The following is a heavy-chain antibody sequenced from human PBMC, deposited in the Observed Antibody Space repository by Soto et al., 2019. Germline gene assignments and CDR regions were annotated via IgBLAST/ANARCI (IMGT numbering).Heavy chain of an antibody. Sequence: QVQLQESGPGLVKPSGTLSLTWTVSGASISSTSSGDWWSWVRQPPGKGLEWIGEIHHSGSTNYNPSLKSRVTMSVDKSKNQFSLRLSSVTAADTAVYYCAKMVGATLVDYWGQGTLVTVSS. V-gene: IGHV4-4*02. D-gene: IGHD1-26*01. CDR3: AKMVGATLVDY. CDR2: IHHSGST. CDR1: GASISSTSSGDW. J-gene: IGHJ4*02.